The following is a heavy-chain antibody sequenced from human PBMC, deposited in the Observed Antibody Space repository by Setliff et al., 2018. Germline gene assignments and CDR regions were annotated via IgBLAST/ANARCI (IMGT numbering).Heavy chain of an antibody. V-gene: IGHV4-39*07. CDR2: IYYGGSA. D-gene: IGHD2-15*01. CDR1: GGSISSSNYY. J-gene: IGHJ4*02. Sequence: SETLSLTCTVSGGSISSSNYYWGWIRQPPGKGLEWIGNIYYGGSAYYNPSLKSRVTISVDTSKNQFSLKLSSVTAAGTAMYYCARILGYCSGSSCYVPYWGQGTLVTV. CDR3: ARILGYCSGSSCYVPY.